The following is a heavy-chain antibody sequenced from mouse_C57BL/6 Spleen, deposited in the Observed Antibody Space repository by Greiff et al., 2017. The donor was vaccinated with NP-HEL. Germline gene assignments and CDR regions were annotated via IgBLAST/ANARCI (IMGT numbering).Heavy chain of an antibody. D-gene: IGHD3-2*02. CDR1: GYTFTSYW. CDR2: IYPSDSET. V-gene: IGHV1-61*01. CDR3: ARSRQLRLHYYAMDY. J-gene: IGHJ4*01. Sequence: VQLQQPGAELVRPGSSVKLSCKASGYTFTSYWMDWVKQRPGQGLEWIGNIYPSDSETHYNQKFKDKATLTVDKSSSTAYMQLSSLTSEDSAVYYCARSRQLRLHYYAMDYWGQGTSVTVSS.